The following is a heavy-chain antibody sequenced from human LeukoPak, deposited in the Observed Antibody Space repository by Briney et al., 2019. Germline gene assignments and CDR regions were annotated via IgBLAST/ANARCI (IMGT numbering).Heavy chain of an antibody. J-gene: IGHJ5*01. V-gene: IGHV4-59*03. CDR2: IHYSGSS. CDR1: GDSTNNFY. D-gene: IGHD2-8*01. Sequence: PSETLSLTCTVSGDSTNNFYWTWIRQSPGKGLEWIGNIHYSGSSVYSPSLKSRGTISIDTSRRQFFLKLNSVTAADTAVYFCALAPNSNWFDFWGPGTLVTVSS. CDR3: ALAPNSNWFDF.